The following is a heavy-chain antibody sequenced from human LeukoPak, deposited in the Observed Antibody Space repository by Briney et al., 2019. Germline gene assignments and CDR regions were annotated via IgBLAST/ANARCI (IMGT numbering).Heavy chain of an antibody. D-gene: IGHD6-13*01. J-gene: IGHJ4*02. CDR3: AGTYSSSWSEDDY. CDR1: GGSFSGYY. V-gene: IGHV4-34*01. Sequence: SETLSLTCAVYGGSFSGYYWSWIRQPPGKGLEWIGEINHSGSTNYNPSLKSRVTISVDTSKNQFSLKLGSVTAADTAVYYCAGTYSSSWSEDDYWGQGTLVTVSS. CDR2: INHSGST.